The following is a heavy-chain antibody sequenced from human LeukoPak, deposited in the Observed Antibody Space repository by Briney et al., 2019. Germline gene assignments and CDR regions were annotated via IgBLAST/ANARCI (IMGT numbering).Heavy chain of an antibody. D-gene: IGHD3-10*01. CDR1: GFSFSSYA. CDR3: AKGYYGSGSYGWFDY. J-gene: IGHJ4*02. CDR2: MSSSDDGR. V-gene: IGHV3-23*01. Sequence: GGSLRLSCATSGFSFSSYAMSRVRQAPGKGLEWVSAMSSSDDGRYYAASVRGRFTISRDTSRSTLYLQMNSLRAEDTAVYSCAKGYYGSGSYGWFDYWGQGTLVTVSS.